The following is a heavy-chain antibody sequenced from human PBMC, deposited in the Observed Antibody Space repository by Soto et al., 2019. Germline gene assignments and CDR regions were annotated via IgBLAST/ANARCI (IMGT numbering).Heavy chain of an antibody. V-gene: IGHV5-51*01. J-gene: IGHJ6*02. D-gene: IGHD1-26*01. CDR3: ARLLGSGSYYLPFFFYYGMDG. Sequence: GESLKISCKGSGYSFTSYWIGWVRQMPGKGLEWMGIIYPGDPDTRYSPSFQGQVTISADKSISTAYLQWSSLKASDTAMYYCARLLGSGSYYLPFFFYYGMDGWGQGTTVTVSS. CDR1: GYSFTSYW. CDR2: IYPGDPDT.